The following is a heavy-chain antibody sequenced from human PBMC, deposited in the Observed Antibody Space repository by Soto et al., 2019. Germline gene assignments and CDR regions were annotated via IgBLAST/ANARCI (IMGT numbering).Heavy chain of an antibody. V-gene: IGHV1-69*01. D-gene: IGHD6-19*01. J-gene: IGHJ4*02. Sequence: QVQLVQSGAEVRKPGSSVKVSCKASGGTFSSDAVSWARQAPGQGLEWMGGLIPILGTTHYAQKFQGRVTITADESTNTAYMELSSLRSDDTAVYYCGRASGYVSGWYQDYWGQGTRVTVSS. CDR1: GGTFSSDA. CDR3: GRASGYVSGWYQDY. CDR2: LIPILGTT.